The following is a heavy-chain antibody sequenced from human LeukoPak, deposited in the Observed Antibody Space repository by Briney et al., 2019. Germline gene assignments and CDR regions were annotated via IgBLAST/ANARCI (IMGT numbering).Heavy chain of an antibody. D-gene: IGHD5-18*01. CDR3: ARDVQRWFDP. Sequence: ASVKVSCKASGGTFTSFGISWVRQAPGQGLEWMGIINPSGGSTSYAQKFQGRVTMTRDMSTSTVYMELSSLRSEDTAVYYCARDVQRWFDPWGQGTLVTVSS. CDR2: INPSGGST. CDR1: GGTFTSFG. V-gene: IGHV1-46*01. J-gene: IGHJ5*02.